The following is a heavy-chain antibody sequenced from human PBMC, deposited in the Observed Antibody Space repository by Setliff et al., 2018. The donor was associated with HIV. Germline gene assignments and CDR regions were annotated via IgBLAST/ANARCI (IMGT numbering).Heavy chain of an antibody. D-gene: IGHD1-26*01. CDR3: AGGWEGGMDY. V-gene: IGHV1-46*01. CDR1: GYTFTRYF. Sequence: ASVKVSCKASGYTFTRYFMHCVRKAPGQGLEWLGMINPSGGSTWYAQKFQGRVTMTGDTSTNTLYMELSSLRSEDTAVYYCAGGWEGGMDYWGQGPLVTVSS. CDR2: INPSGGST. J-gene: IGHJ4*02.